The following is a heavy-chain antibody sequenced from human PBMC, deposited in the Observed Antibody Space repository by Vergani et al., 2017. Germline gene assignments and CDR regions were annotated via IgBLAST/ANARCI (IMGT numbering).Heavy chain of an antibody. Sequence: QVQLQQWGAGLLKPSETLSLTCAVYGGSFSGYYWSWIRQPPGKGLEWVGDIDHTGRPDYNPSLKSRLTMSVDKSRNQFTLTLNSVTATDTAIYFCARVNTESNGHLYYYYYIDVWGQGTAVTVS. CDR3: ARVNTESNGHLYYYYYIDV. CDR1: GGSFSGYY. V-gene: IGHV4-34*01. J-gene: IGHJ6*03. CDR2: IDHTGRP. D-gene: IGHD2-8*01.